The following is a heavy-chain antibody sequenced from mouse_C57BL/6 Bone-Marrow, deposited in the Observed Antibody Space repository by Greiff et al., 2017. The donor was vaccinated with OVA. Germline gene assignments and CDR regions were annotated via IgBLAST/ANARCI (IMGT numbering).Heavy chain of an antibody. V-gene: IGHV1-26*01. CDR2: INPNNGGT. D-gene: IGHD2-5*01. J-gene: IGHJ4*01. CDR1: GYTFTDYY. CDR3: ARESNYIMDY. Sequence: VQLQQSGPELVKPGASVKISCKASGYTFTDYYMNWVKQSHGKSLEWIGDINPNNGGTSYNQKFKGKATLTVDKSSSTAYMELRSLTSEDSAVYYCARESNYIMDYWGQGTSVTVSS.